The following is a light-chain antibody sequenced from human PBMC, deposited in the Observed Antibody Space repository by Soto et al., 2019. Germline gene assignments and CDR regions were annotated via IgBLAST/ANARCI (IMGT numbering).Light chain of an antibody. V-gene: IGKV1-39*01. CDR2: AAS. J-gene: IGKJ5*01. Sequence: DIQMTQSPSSLSASVGDRVTITCRASQSISSYLNWYQQKPGKAPKLLTYAASSLQSGVPSRFSGSGSGTDFTLTISSLQPEDFATYYCQQSYSTPPINCGQGKRREIK. CDR3: QQSYSTPPIN. CDR1: QSISSY.